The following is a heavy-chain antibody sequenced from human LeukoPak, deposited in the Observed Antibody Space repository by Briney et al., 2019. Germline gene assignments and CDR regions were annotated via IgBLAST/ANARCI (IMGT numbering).Heavy chain of an antibody. CDR3: AREVRITMVRGVIRREPFDY. V-gene: IGHV1-3*01. J-gene: IGHJ4*02. CDR1: GYTFTSYS. D-gene: IGHD3-10*01. CDR2: INAGSGNT. Sequence: ASVKVSCKASGYTFTSYSMHWVRQAPGQRLEWMGWINAGSGNTKYAQKFQGRVTITRDTSASTAYMELSSLRSEDTAVYYCAREVRITMVRGVIRREPFDYWGQGTLVTVSS.